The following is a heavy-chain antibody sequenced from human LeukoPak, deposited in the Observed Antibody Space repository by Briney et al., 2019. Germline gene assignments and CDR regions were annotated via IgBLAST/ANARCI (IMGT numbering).Heavy chain of an antibody. Sequence: PGGSLRLSCAASGFTFSSYSMNWVRQAPGKGLEWVSSISSSSSYIYYADSVKGRFTISRDNAKNSLYLQMNSLRAEDTAVYYCAREVYDSSNYFDYWGQGTLVTVSS. D-gene: IGHD3-22*01. J-gene: IGHJ4*02. CDR2: ISSSSSYI. CDR1: GFTFSSYS. V-gene: IGHV3-21*01. CDR3: AREVYDSSNYFDY.